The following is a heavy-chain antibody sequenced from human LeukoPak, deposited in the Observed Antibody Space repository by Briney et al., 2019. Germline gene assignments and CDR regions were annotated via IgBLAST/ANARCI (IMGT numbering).Heavy chain of an antibody. J-gene: IGHJ4*02. CDR3: ARGRVPDLYGDYVSPPEDY. D-gene: IGHD4-17*01. V-gene: IGHV1-18*04. CDR2: ISAYNGNT. Sequence: GASVKVSCKASGYTFTSYGISWVRQAPGQGLEWMGWISAYNGNTNYAQKLQGRVTMTTDTSTSTAYMELRSLRSDDTAVYYCARGRVPDLYGDYVSPPEDYWGQGTLVTVSS. CDR1: GYTFTSYG.